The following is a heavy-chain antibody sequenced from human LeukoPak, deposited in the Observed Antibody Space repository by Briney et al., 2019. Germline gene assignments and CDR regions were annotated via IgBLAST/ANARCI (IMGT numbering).Heavy chain of an antibody. CDR3: AKDANYYDSSTGFDP. CDR2: IRYDGSNK. D-gene: IGHD3-22*01. V-gene: IGHV3-30*02. Sequence: GGSLRLSCAASGFTFSSYGMHWVRQAPGKGLEWVAFIRYDGSNKYYADSVKGRFTISRDNSKNTLYLQMNSLRAEDTAVYYCAKDANYYDSSTGFDPWGQGTLVTVSS. CDR1: GFTFSSYG. J-gene: IGHJ5*02.